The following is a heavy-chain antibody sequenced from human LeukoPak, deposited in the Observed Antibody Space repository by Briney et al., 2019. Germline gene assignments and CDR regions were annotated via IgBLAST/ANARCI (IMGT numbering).Heavy chain of an antibody. CDR2: IYYSGST. CDR3: ARDRRLYSSSSYYYYYGMDV. CDR1: GGSISSYY. V-gene: IGHV4-59*01. Sequence: PSETLSLTCTVSGGSISSYYWSWIRQPPGKGLEWIGYIYYSGSTNYNPSLKSRVTISVDTSKNQFSLKLSSVTAADTAVYYCARDRRLYSSSSYYYYYGMDVWGQGTTVTVSS. J-gene: IGHJ6*02. D-gene: IGHD6-6*01.